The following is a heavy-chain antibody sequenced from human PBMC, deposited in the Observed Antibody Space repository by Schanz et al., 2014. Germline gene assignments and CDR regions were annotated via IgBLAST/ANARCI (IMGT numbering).Heavy chain of an antibody. D-gene: IGHD3-9*01. CDR2: ISSSGSYI. Sequence: EVQLVESGGGLVKLGGSLRLSCEASEFTFSSYKMNWVRQAPGKGLEWVSSISSSGSYIHYADSVKGRFTISRDNAKNTLYLQMNSLRAEDTAVYYCARDSRPDYDFLTAYYSIDYWGQGTLVTVSS. CDR1: EFTFSSYK. CDR3: ARDSRPDYDFLTAYYSIDY. V-gene: IGHV3-21*01. J-gene: IGHJ4*02.